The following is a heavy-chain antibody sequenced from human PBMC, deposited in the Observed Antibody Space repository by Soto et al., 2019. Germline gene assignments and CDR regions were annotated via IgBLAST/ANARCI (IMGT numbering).Heavy chain of an antibody. Sequence: QVQLVESGGGLVKPGGSLRLSCAVSGFTFSDYYMTWIRQAPGKGLEWVSYISSSTSPTNYADSVKGRFTISRDNAKNSLFLQMNSLRAEYTAVYYCARGRGAAADYFDFWGQGTLVTVSS. J-gene: IGHJ4*02. CDR1: GFTFSDYY. D-gene: IGHD6-13*01. CDR3: ARGRGAAADYFDF. CDR2: ISSSTSPT. V-gene: IGHV3-11*05.